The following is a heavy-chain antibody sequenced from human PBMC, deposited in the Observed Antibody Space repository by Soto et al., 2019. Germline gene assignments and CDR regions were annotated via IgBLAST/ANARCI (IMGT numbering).Heavy chain of an antibody. V-gene: IGHV3-15*07. CDR3: TTEDCSSTSCYFYYYYGMDV. J-gene: IGHJ6*02. D-gene: IGHD2-2*01. CDR1: GFTFSNAW. CDR2: IKSKTDGGTT. Sequence: PGGSLRLSCAASGFTFSNAWMNWVRQAPGKGLEWFGRIKSKTDGGTTDYAAPVKGRFTISRDDSKNTLYLQMNSLKTEDTAVYYCTTEDCSSTSCYFYYYYGMDVWGQGTTVTVSS.